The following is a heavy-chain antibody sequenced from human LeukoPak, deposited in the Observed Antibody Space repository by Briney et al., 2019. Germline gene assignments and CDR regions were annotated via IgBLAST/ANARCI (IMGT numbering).Heavy chain of an antibody. CDR3: ARWQVDIVATTLYYFDY. Sequence: PGGSLRLSCAASGFTVSSNYMSWVRQAPGKGLEWVSVIYSGGSIYYADSVKGRFTISRDNSKNTLYLQMNSLRAEDTAVYYCARWQVDIVATTLYYFDYWGQGTLVTVSS. J-gene: IGHJ4*02. CDR2: IYSGGSI. V-gene: IGHV3-66*01. CDR1: GFTVSSNY. D-gene: IGHD5-12*01.